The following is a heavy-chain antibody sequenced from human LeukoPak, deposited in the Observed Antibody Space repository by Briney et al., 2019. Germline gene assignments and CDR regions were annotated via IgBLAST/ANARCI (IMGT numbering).Heavy chain of an antibody. J-gene: IGHJ4*02. CDR1: GFTFSNYG. D-gene: IGHD5-24*01. CDR2: ISYDGSNK. CDR3: AKAGMATYFEREDY. V-gene: IGHV3-30*18. Sequence: GRSLRPSCAASGFTFSNYGMHWVRQAPGKGLEWVAVISYDGSNKYYADSVKGRFTISRDNSRNTLYLQMNSLTAEDTAVYYCAKAGMATYFEREDYWGQGTLVTVSS.